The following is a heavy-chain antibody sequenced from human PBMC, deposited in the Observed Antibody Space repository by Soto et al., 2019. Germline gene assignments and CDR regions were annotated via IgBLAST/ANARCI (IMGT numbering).Heavy chain of an antibody. CDR1: GFTFSSYS. CDR2: ISSSSSTI. CDR3: ARGGTIFGVVPEFDY. J-gene: IGHJ4*02. Sequence: GGSLRLSCAASGFTFSSYSMNWVRQAPGKGLEWVSYISSSSSTIYYADSVKGRFTISRDNAKNSLYLQMNSLRAEDTAVYYCARGGTIFGVVPEFDYWGQGTLVTVSS. V-gene: IGHV3-48*04. D-gene: IGHD3-3*01.